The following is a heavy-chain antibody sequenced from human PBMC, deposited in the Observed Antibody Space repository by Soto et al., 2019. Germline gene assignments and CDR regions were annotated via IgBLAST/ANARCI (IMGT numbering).Heavy chain of an antibody. J-gene: IGHJ5*02. CDR3: ARGSYYDSSGYYGP. D-gene: IGHD3-22*01. CDR1: GGSISSGGYY. CDR2: IYYSGST. V-gene: IGHV4-31*03. Sequence: PSETLSLTCTVSGGSISSGGYYWSWIRQPPGKGLEWIGYIYYSGSTYYNPSLKSRVTISVDTSKNQFSLKLSSVTAADTAVYYCARGSYYDSSGYYGPWGQGTLVTVSS.